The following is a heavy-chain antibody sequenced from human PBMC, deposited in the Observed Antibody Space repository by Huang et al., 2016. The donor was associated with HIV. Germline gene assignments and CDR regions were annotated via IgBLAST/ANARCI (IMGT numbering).Heavy chain of an antibody. CDR1: GDSFSDFF. D-gene: IGHD2-2*01. J-gene: IGHJ4*02. Sequence: QVRLDQWGAGLLKPSETLSLTCAVYGDSFSDFFWSWIRQSPGKGLEWIGEINHVGKTNYKPSLKSRGTIAVDTSKNQFSLKLKSVTVDDTSMYYCVRGRGTSWSFFDTWGQGSLVTVFS. CDR3: VRGRGTSWSFFDT. CDR2: INHVGKT. V-gene: IGHV4-34*01.